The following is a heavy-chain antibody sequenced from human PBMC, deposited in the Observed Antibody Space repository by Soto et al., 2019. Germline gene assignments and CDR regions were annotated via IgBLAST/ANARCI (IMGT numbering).Heavy chain of an antibody. Sequence: QVQLQESGPGLVKPSQTLSLTCTVSGGSISSGDYYWSWIRQPPGKGLEWIGYIYYSGSTYYNPSLKSPVTISVDTSKHHFSLQLSSVTAAATAVYYCARVITGLWLRCPRGMDVWGQGTTVTFSS. J-gene: IGHJ6*01. CDR1: GGSISSGDYY. V-gene: IGHV4-30-4*01. CDR3: ARVITGLWLRCPRGMDV. D-gene: IGHD5-18*01. CDR2: IYYSGST.